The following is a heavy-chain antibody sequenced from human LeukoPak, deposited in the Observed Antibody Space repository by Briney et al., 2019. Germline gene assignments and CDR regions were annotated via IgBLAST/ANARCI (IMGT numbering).Heavy chain of an antibody. CDR2: IYYSGST. Sequence: SQTLSLTRTISGGSISSGGYYWSWIRQHPGKGLEWIGYIYYSGSTYYNPSLKSRVTISVDTSKNQFSLKLSSVTAADTAVYYCARHDSVWYYFDHWGQGTLVTVSS. CDR3: ARHDSVWYYFDH. D-gene: IGHD6-19*01. J-gene: IGHJ4*02. V-gene: IGHV4-31*03. CDR1: GGSISSGGYY.